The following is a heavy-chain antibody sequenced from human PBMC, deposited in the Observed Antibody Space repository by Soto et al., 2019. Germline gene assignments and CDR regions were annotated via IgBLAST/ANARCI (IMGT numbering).Heavy chain of an antibody. CDR1: GFTFTSSA. Sequence: GASVKVSCKASGFTFTSSAVQWVRQARGQRLEWIGWIVVGSGNTNYAQKFQERVTITRDMSTSTAYMELSSLRSEDTAVYYCAAPDLGYCSGGSCYIHYYYGMDVWGQGTTVTVSS. CDR2: IVVGSGNT. J-gene: IGHJ6*02. CDR3: AAPDLGYCSGGSCYIHYYYGMDV. V-gene: IGHV1-58*01. D-gene: IGHD2-15*01.